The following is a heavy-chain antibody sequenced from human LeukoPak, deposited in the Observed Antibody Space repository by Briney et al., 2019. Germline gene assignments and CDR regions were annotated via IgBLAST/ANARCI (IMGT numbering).Heavy chain of an antibody. CDR2: ISGSGSST. J-gene: IGHJ4*02. CDR1: GFTLSSDA. CDR3: AKVFHYGSGSLGSFEN. D-gene: IGHD3-10*01. V-gene: IGHV3-23*01. Sequence: GGSLRLSCAASGFTLSSDAMSWVRQAPRKGLEWVSGISGSGSSTYYADSVKGRFTISRDNSKNTLYLQMNGLRADDTALYYCAKVFHYGSGSLGSFENWGQGTLVSLST.